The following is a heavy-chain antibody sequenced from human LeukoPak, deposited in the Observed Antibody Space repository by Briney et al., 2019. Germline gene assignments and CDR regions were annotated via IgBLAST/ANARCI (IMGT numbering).Heavy chain of an antibody. CDR1: GCSISSYY. Sequence: SATLSLNCPVSGCSISSYYWSWIRPPPGKGREWIGYIYYSGSTNYNPSLKSRVTISVDTSKNQFSLKLSSVTAADTAVYYCARGLLEWSYYFDYWGQGTLVTVSS. CDR3: ARGLLEWSYYFDY. J-gene: IGHJ4*02. V-gene: IGHV4-59*01. CDR2: IYYSGST. D-gene: IGHD3-3*01.